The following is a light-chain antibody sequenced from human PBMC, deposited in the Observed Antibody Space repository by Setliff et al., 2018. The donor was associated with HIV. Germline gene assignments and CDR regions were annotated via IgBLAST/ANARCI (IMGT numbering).Light chain of an antibody. V-gene: IGLV1-47*01. J-gene: IGLJ1*01. Sequence: QSALAQPPSASATPGQRVTISCSGNTSNIGTNDVYWYQQVPGTAPKLLISKNSQRPSGVPDRFSGSKSGTSASLAISGLRSEDEANYYCAAWDDSLNGPDYVFGTGTKVTVL. CDR3: AAWDDSLNGPDYV. CDR1: TSNIGTND. CDR2: KNS.